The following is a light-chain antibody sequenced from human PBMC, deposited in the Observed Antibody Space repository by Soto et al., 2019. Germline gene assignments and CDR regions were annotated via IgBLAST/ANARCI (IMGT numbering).Light chain of an antibody. V-gene: IGKV3-20*01. CDR1: QSIDSKY. CDR2: GAS. CDR3: QQFGTSPGT. J-gene: IGKJ1*01. Sequence: EIGLTQSPGTLSLSPGERATLSCRASQSIDSKYFAWYQQKGGQAPRLLIYGASSRATGIPDRFSGSGSGTDFTLTVSKLEPEDFAVYYCQQFGTSPGTFGQGTKVEIK.